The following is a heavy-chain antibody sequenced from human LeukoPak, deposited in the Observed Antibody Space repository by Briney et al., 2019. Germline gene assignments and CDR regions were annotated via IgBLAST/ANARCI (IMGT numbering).Heavy chain of an antibody. CDR3: ARGGSYGI. V-gene: IGHV3-11*01. CDR2: ISSDGDST. CDR1: GFTFSDDY. J-gene: IGHJ4*02. Sequence: PGGSLRLSCAAPGFTFSDDYMSWIRQAPGKGLEWLSYISSDGDSTYYADSVEGRFTISRDNARNSLYLQMNSLRVEDTAVYYCARGGSYGIWGQGTLVTVSS. D-gene: IGHD1-26*01.